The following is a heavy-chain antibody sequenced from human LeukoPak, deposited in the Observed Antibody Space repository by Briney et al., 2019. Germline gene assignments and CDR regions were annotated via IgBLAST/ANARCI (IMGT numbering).Heavy chain of an antibody. D-gene: IGHD2-2*02. CDR3: ARGRYCTSTTCYIDY. Sequence: GGSLRLSCAASGFTFSSYAMTWVRQAPGKGLEWVSGISGSGESTYYADSVKGRFTISRDNSKNTNTLYLQMNSLRAEDTAVYYCARGRYCTSTTCYIDYWGQGTLVTVSS. CDR2: ISGSGEST. V-gene: IGHV3-23*01. J-gene: IGHJ4*02. CDR1: GFTFSSYA.